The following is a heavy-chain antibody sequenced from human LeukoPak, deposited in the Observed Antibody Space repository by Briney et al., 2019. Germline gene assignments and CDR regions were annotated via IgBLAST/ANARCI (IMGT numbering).Heavy chain of an antibody. V-gene: IGHV4-34*01. CDR3: ARLVPERFFQLNPEGYYDY. D-gene: IGHD3-3*01. CDR1: DEPFSGYY. CDR2: INRNGNT. J-gene: IGHJ4*02. Sequence: SETLSLTCGISDEPFSGYYWGWIRQPPGKGLELIGEINRNGNTDYNPSLKSRVSMSIDTSKNQLSLNLISVTAADTAVYYCARLVPERFFQLNPEGYYDYWGQGTLVTVSS.